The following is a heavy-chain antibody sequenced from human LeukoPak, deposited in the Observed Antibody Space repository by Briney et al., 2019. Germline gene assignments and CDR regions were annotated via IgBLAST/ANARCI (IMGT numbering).Heavy chain of an antibody. CDR1: GFTFSDYY. D-gene: IGHD3-22*01. CDR2: ISSSGSTI. CDR3: ARDPDYYDSSGYFDY. J-gene: IGHJ4*02. V-gene: IGHV3-11*01. Sequence: GGSLRLSCAASGFTFSDYYMGWIRQAPGKGLEWVSYISSSGSTIYYADSVKGRFTISRDNAKNSLYLQMNSLRAEDTAVYYCARDPDYYDSSGYFDYWGQGTLVTVSS.